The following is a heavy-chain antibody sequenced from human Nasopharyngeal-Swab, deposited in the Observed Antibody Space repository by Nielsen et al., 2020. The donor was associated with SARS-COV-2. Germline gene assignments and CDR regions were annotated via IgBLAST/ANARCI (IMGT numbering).Heavy chain of an antibody. D-gene: IGHD3-22*01. CDR2: MNPNSGNT. CDR3: ARGRKGGGIVVVIPYYYYYMDV. CDR1: GYTFTSYD. V-gene: IGHV1-8*01. J-gene: IGHJ6*03. Sequence: ASVKVSCKASGYTFTSYDINWVRQATGQGLEWMGWMNPNSGNTGYAQKFQGRVTMTRNTSISTAYMKLSSLRSEDTAVYYCARGRKGGGIVVVIPYYYYYMDVWGKGTTVTVSS.